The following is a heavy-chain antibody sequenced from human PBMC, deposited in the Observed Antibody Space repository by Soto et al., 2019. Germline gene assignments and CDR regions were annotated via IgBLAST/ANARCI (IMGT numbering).Heavy chain of an antibody. CDR1: GFTFRSYS. V-gene: IGHV3-21*01. CDR2: ISSGSDYI. Sequence: EVQLVESGGGLVKPGGSLRLSCAASGFTFRSYSMNWVRQAPGKGLEWVSAISSGSDYIYYADSVKGRFTISRDNARNSLYLQMNSLKAEDTAVYYCATTHPAAGGHVACAFDIWGQGTMVTVSS. D-gene: IGHD6-13*01. J-gene: IGHJ3*02. CDR3: ATTHPAAGGHVACAFDI.